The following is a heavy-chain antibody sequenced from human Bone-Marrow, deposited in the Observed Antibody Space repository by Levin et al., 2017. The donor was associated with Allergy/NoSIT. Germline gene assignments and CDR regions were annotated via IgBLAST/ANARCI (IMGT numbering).Heavy chain of an antibody. CDR1: GFSLSPSGVG. D-gene: IGHD4/OR15-4a*01. CDR2: IYWDDDK. Sequence: AGPTLVKPTQTLTLTCTFSGFSLSPSGVGVGWIRPPPGKALEWLALIYWDDDKRYSPSLKNMLTITNDTSNNQVVLTITDLDAVDPDTSYCAHGVRVFLDSGGILSFDYWGQGTLVTVSS. V-gene: IGHV2-5*02. J-gene: IGHJ4*02. CDR3: AHGVRVFLDSGGILSFDY.